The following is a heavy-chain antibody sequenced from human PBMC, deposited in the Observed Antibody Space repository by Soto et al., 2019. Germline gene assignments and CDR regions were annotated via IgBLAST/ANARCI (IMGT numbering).Heavy chain of an antibody. CDR2: IIPILGIA. J-gene: IGHJ6*03. CDR1: GVTISSYT. CDR3: ARVRGSNYYYYMDV. Sequence: ASVKVSCKASGVTISSYTISWVRQAPGQGLEWMGRIIPILGIANYAQKFQGRVTITADKSTSTAYMELSSLRSEDTAVYYCARVRGSNYYYYMDVWGKGTTVTGSS. D-gene: IGHD4-4*01. V-gene: IGHV1-69*02.